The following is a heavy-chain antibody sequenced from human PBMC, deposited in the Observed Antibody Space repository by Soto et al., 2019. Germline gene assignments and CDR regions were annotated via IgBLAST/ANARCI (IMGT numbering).Heavy chain of an antibody. CDR2: IYYSGST. CDR1: GDSVSIGSYY. CDR3: ASRHCSSTTRHGMDV. Sequence: SETLSLTCTVSGDSVSIGSYYWSWIRQPPGKGLEWIGYIYYSGSTNYNPSLKSRVTISVDTSKNQFSLKLSSVTAADTAVYYCASRHCSSTTRHGMDVWGQGTAVTVSS. J-gene: IGHJ6*02. V-gene: IGHV4-61*01. D-gene: IGHD2-2*01.